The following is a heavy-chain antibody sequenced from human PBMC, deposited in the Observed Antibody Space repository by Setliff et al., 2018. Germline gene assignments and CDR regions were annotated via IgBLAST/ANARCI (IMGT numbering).Heavy chain of an antibody. D-gene: IGHD1-26*01. CDR1: GFTFTSYA. CDR2: ISGSGGST. Sequence: GGSLRLSCAASGFTFTSYAMRWVRQAPGKGLEWVSSISGSGGSTYYADSVKGRFTISRDNSDNALYLQMNSLRAEDTAIYYCAKGGYSGSHYFDYWGQGTLVTVSS. V-gene: IGHV3-23*01. CDR3: AKGGYSGSHYFDY. J-gene: IGHJ4*02.